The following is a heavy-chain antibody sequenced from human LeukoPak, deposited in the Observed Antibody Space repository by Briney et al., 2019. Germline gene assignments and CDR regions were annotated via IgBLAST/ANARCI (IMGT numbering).Heavy chain of an antibody. D-gene: IGHD1-14*01. CDR1: GFTFSTYW. V-gene: IGHV3-74*01. J-gene: IGHJ2*01. CDR3: VRLYKREGADL. CDR2: IRNDGTTT. Sequence: GGSLRLSCAASGFTFSTYWMHWVRQTPGRGLVWVSGIRNDGTTTNYADSVKGRFTISRDNAKNTLYLQMNSLRAEDTAVYYCVRLYKREGADLWVRGTLVTVSS.